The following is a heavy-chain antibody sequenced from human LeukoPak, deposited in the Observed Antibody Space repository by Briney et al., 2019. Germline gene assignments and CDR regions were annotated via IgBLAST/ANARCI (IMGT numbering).Heavy chain of an antibody. CDR3: AREGYSSGWYKTDY. J-gene: IGHJ4*02. V-gene: IGHV4-59*01. D-gene: IGHD6-19*01. Sequence: LRLSCSASGFSFSDYYMSWIRQPPGKGLEWIGYIYYSGSTNYNPSLKSRVTMSVDTSKNQFSLRLSSVTAADTAVYYCAREGYSSGWYKTDYWGRGTLVTVSS. CDR1: GFSFSDYY. CDR2: IYYSGST.